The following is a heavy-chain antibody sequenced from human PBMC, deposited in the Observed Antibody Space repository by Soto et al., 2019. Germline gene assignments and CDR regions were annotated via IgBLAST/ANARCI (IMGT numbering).Heavy chain of an antibody. CDR3: AKKGQMGGYNWYFDS. J-gene: IGHJ4*02. CDR1: GVTFSSSG. D-gene: IGHD1-1*01. Sequence: PGGSLRLSCAASGVTFSSSGMHWVRQAPGKGLEWVAVISYDGSNEYYGDSVKGRFTISRDNSKNTLYLQLSSLRADDTAIYYCAKKGQMGGYNWYFDSWGQGT. CDR2: ISYDGSNE. V-gene: IGHV3-30*18.